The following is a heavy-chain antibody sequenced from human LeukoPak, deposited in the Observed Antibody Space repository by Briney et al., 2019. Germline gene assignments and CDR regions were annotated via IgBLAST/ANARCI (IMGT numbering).Heavy chain of an antibody. D-gene: IGHD3-10*01. Sequence: PGGSLRLSCAASGFTSSSYAMSWVRQAPGKGLEWVSAISGSGGNTYYADSVKGRSTISRDNSKNTLYLQMNSLRAEDTAVYYCAKAPRITMVRGVTHWFDPWGQGTLVTVSS. CDR1: GFTSSSYA. CDR3: AKAPRITMVRGVTHWFDP. J-gene: IGHJ5*02. CDR2: ISGSGGNT. V-gene: IGHV3-23*01.